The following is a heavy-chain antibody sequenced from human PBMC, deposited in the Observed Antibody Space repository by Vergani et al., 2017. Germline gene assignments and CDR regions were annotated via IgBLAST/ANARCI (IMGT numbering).Heavy chain of an antibody. CDR1: GISISNNNYY. Sequence: QLQLQESGPRLVKPSETLSLTCSLSGISISNNNYYWGWIRQPPGKGLEWIGSIYDSRNNNYSPSLQSRVSISVDTSKNQFSLNLTSVTAADTAVYYCARHLRQLARNDVFDIWGHGTLVTVSS. J-gene: IGHJ3*02. D-gene: IGHD6-6*01. CDR2: IYDSRNN. V-gene: IGHV4-39*01. CDR3: ARHLRQLARNDVFDI.